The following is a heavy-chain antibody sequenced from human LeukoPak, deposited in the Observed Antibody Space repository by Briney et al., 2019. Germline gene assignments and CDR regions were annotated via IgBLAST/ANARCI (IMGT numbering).Heavy chain of an antibody. J-gene: IGHJ4*02. Sequence: PGGSLRLSCAASGFTFSSYGMHWVRQAPGKGLEWVAFIRYDGSNKYYADSVKGRFTISRDNSKNTLYLQMNSLRAEDTAVYYCAKGLLGYSSLFDYWGQGTLVTVSS. D-gene: IGHD6-13*01. CDR3: AKGLLGYSSLFDY. CDR2: IRYDGSNK. V-gene: IGHV3-30*02. CDR1: GFTFSSYG.